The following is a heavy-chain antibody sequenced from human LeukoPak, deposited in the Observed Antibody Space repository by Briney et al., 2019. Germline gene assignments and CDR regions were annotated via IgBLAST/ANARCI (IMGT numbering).Heavy chain of an antibody. CDR3: ARGMEGHFNWFDP. D-gene: IGHD3-3*01. Sequence: SETLSLTCTVSGGSISSGGYYRSWIRQPPGKGLEWIGYIYHSGSTYYNPSLKSRVTISVDRSKNQFSLKLSSVTAADTAVYYCARGMEGHFNWFDPWGQGTLVTVSS. V-gene: IGHV4-30-2*01. J-gene: IGHJ5*02. CDR2: IYHSGST. CDR1: GGSISSGGYY.